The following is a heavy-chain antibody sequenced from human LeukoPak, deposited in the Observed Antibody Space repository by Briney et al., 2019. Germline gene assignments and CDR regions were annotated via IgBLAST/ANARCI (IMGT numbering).Heavy chain of an antibody. Sequence: QTGGSLRLSCAASGFTFDDYAMHWVRQAPGKGLEWVSGTSWNSGSIGYADSVKGRFTISRDNAKNSLYLQMNSLRAEDTALYYCAAVGARGGAFDYWGQGTLVTVSS. D-gene: IGHD1-26*01. CDR3: AAVGARGGAFDY. CDR2: TSWNSGSI. J-gene: IGHJ4*02. V-gene: IGHV3-9*01. CDR1: GFTFDDYA.